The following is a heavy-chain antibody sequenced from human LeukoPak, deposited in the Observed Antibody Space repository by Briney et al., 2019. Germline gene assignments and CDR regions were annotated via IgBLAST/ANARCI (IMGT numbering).Heavy chain of an antibody. J-gene: IGHJ6*03. CDR1: GYTFTGYY. Sequence: ASVKVSCKASGYTFTGYYMHWVRQAPGQGLEWMGWINPNSGGTNYAQKFQGRVTMTSDTSISTAYMELSRLRSDDTAVYYCAKVRRIAAAGPYYYFQCTDVWGKGTTVTISS. CDR2: INPNSGGT. V-gene: IGHV1-2*02. D-gene: IGHD6-13*01. CDR3: AKVRRIAAAGPYYYFQCTDV.